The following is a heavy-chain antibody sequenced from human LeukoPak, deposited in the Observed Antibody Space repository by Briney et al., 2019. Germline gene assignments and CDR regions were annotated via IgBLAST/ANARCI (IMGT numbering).Heavy chain of an antibody. Sequence: GASVKVSCKASGGTFSSYAISWVRQAPGQGLEWMGGIIPIFGTANYAQKFQGRVTITADESTSTAYMELSSLRSEDTAVYYCARGEAAAGHPCFDYWGQGTLVTVSS. V-gene: IGHV1-69*01. CDR2: IIPIFGTA. CDR3: ARGEAAAGHPCFDY. J-gene: IGHJ4*02. CDR1: GGTFSSYA. D-gene: IGHD6-13*01.